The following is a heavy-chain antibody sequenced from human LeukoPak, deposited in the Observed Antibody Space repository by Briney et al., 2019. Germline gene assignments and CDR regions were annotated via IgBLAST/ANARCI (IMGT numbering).Heavy chain of an antibody. CDR2: FDPEDGET. CDR1: GYTLTELS. CDR3: ATVSYYYDSSGYQGYFQH. Sequence: ASVKVSCKVSGYTLTELSIHWVRQAPGKGLEWMGGFDPEDGETIYAQRFQGRVTMTEDTSPDTAYMELSSLRSEDAAVYYCATVSYYYDSSGYQGYFQHWGQGTLVTVSS. V-gene: IGHV1-24*01. J-gene: IGHJ1*01. D-gene: IGHD3-22*01.